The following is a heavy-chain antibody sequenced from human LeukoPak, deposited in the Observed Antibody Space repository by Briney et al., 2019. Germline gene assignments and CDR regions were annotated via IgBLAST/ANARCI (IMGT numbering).Heavy chain of an antibody. D-gene: IGHD6-19*01. V-gene: IGHV4-59*01. J-gene: IGHJ6*02. Sequence: SETLCLSCAVSGGTISSYYWSWIRQPPGKGLEWIGDIYYSGSTNYNPSLKSRVTISVDTSKNQFSLKLSSVTAADTAVYYCARSVAGYYYYYGMDVWGQGTTVTVSS. CDR2: IYYSGST. CDR3: ARSVAGYYYYYGMDV. CDR1: GGTISSYY.